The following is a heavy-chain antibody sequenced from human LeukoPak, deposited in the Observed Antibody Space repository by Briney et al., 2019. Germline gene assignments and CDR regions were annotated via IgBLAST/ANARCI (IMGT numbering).Heavy chain of an antibody. CDR2: ISNDGSNK. V-gene: IGHV3-30*18. D-gene: IGHD5-18*01. CDR1: GFTFSSYG. Sequence: PGESLRLSCAASGFTFSSYGMHWVRQAPGKGLEWVAVISNDGSNKYYADSVKGRFTVSRDNSKNTLYLQMNSLRAEDTAVFYCAKDRRGYTYNFDYWGQGTLVTVSS. CDR3: AKDRRGYTYNFDY. J-gene: IGHJ4*02.